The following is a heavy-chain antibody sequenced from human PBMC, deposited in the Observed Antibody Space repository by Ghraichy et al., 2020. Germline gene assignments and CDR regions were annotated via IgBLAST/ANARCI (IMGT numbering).Heavy chain of an antibody. CDR3: ARDFFSSITSPNYYYGMDV. Sequence: ASVKVSCKASGSTFTAYYIHWVRQAPGQGLEWMGRINPNTGGTNFAQNVQGRVTMTRDTSISTAYMELSRLTSDDTAVYFCARDFFSSITSPNYYYGMDVWGQGTTVTVPS. V-gene: IGHV1-2*06. CDR2: INPNTGGT. J-gene: IGHJ6*02. D-gene: IGHD3-10*01. CDR1: GSTFTAYY.